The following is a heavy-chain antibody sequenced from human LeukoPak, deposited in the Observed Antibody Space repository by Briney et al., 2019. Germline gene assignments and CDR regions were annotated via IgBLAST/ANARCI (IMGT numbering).Heavy chain of an antibody. CDR3: ARRDSSGYRPYYFNS. V-gene: IGHV1-2*02. Sequence: GASVKVSCKASGYTFTGYYMHWVRQAPGQGLEWMGWINPNSGGTNYAQKFQGRVTMTRDTSISTAYMELSRLRSDDTAVYYCARRDSSGYRPYYFNSWGQGTLVTVSS. J-gene: IGHJ4*02. D-gene: IGHD3-22*01. CDR2: INPNSGGT. CDR1: GYTFTGYY.